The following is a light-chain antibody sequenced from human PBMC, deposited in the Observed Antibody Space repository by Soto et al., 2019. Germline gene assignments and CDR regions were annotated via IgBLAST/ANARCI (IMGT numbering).Light chain of an antibody. V-gene: IGKV1-5*01. CDR1: QTISTW. CDR2: DAS. CDR3: QQYTNTNTPWM. J-gene: IGKJ1*01. Sequence: IQMTKSPRTLPASVGERVAITCRASQTISTWMAWYQQKPGQAPKLLVYDASTLQSGVASRFSGSGSGTEFTLIISGLQPDDSATDSCQQYTNTNTPWMFGQGTKVDIK.